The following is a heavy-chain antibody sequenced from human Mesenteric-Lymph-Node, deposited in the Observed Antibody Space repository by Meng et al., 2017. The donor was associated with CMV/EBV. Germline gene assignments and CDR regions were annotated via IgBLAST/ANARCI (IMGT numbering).Heavy chain of an antibody. V-gene: IGHV4-31*03. CDR1: GGSISSGGAY. CDR2: IYYSGST. D-gene: IGHD3-22*01. CDR3: ARDSSGYFHFDH. Sequence: TVAGGSISSGGAYWSWVRQHPGKGLEWIGYIYYSGSTYYNPSLESRLTISVDTSKNQFSLKLSSVTAADTAVYYCARDSSGYFHFDHWGREPWSPSPQ. J-gene: IGHJ4*02.